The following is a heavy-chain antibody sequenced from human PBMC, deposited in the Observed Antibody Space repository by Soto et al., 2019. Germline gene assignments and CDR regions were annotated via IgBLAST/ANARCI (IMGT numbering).Heavy chain of an antibody. J-gene: IGHJ3*02. V-gene: IGHV1-69*06. CDR1: GGTFSSYA. Sequence: GASVKVSCKASGGTFSSYAISWVRQAPGQGLEWMGGIIPIFGTANYAQKFQGRVTITADKSTSTAYMELSSLRSEDTAVYYCAREGPLHFDDFDICGQGTMVTVAS. D-gene: IGHD2-15*01. CDR2: IIPIFGTA. CDR3: AREGPLHFDDFDI.